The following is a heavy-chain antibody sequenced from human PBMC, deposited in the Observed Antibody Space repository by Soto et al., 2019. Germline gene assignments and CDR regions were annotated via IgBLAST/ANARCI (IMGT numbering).Heavy chain of an antibody. Sequence: SETLSLTCTVSGGSIGGSSDYWGWIRQPPGKGLEWIGSIYYSGSTYYNPSLKSRVTISVDTSKNQFSLKLSSVTAADTAVYYCARLAKGSSFPPYYYGMDVWGQGTTVTVSS. V-gene: IGHV4-39*01. CDR3: ARLAKGSSFPPYYYGMDV. D-gene: IGHD6-13*01. CDR2: IYYSGST. CDR1: GGSIGGSSDY. J-gene: IGHJ6*02.